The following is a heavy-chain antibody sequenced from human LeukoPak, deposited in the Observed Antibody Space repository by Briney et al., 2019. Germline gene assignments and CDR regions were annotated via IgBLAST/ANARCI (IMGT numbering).Heavy chain of an antibody. V-gene: IGHV3-11*06. D-gene: IGHD3-10*01. CDR1: GFTFSDYY. J-gene: IGHJ4*02. CDR2: ISSSSSYT. CDR3: ARSLLWFGENYFDY. Sequence: GGSLRLSCAASGFTFSDYYMSWIRQAPGKGLEWVSYISSSSSYTNYAYSVKGRFTISRDNAKNSLYLQMNSLRAEDTAVYYCARSLLWFGENYFDYWGQGTLVTVSS.